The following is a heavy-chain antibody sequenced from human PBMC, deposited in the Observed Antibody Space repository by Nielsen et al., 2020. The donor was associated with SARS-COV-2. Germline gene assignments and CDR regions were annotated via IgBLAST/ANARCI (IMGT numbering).Heavy chain of an antibody. D-gene: IGHD4-17*01. CDR1: GFTFSNYG. J-gene: IGHJ6*02. V-gene: IGHV3-33*01. CDR3: ARDKGDYGSEAAGMDV. CDR2: IWYDGSNK. Sequence: GGSLRLSCAASGFTFSNYGMHWVRQAPGKGLEWVAVIWYDGSNKYYADSVKGRFTISRDNSKNTLYLQMNSLRPEDTAVYYCARDKGDYGSEAAGMDVWGQGTTVTVSS.